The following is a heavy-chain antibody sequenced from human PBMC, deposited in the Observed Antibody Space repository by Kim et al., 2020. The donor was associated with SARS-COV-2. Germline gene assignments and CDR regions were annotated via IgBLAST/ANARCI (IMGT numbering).Heavy chain of an antibody. CDR1: GGSISSGGYY. J-gene: IGHJ6*02. CDR2: IYYSGST. D-gene: IGHD2-2*01. V-gene: IGHV4-31*03. Sequence: SETLSLTCTVSGGSISSGGYYWSWIRQHPGKGLEWIGYIYYSGSTYYNPSLKSRVTISVDTSKNQFSLKLSSVTAADTAVYYCAILPPRTNYYYYGMDVWGQGTTVTVSS. CDR3: AILPPRTNYYYYGMDV.